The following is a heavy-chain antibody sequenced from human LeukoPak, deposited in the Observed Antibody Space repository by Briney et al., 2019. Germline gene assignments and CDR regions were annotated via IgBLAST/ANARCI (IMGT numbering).Heavy chain of an antibody. V-gene: IGHV4-59*01. CDR2: IYYSGST. CDR3: ARDLLRRHAFDI. CDR1: GGSIGSYY. D-gene: IGHD3-3*01. J-gene: IGHJ3*02. Sequence: PSETLSLTCTVSGGSIGSYYWSWIRQPPGKGLEWIGYIYYSGSTNYNPSLKSRVTISVDTSKNQFSLKLSSVTAADTAVYYCARDLLRRHAFDIWGQGTMVTVSS.